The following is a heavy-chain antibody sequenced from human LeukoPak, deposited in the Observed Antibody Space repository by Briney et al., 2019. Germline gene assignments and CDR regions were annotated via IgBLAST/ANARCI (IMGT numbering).Heavy chain of an antibody. Sequence: GRSLRLSCAASGFTFSSYAMHWVRQAPGKGLEWVAVISYDGSNKYYADSVKGRSTISRDNSKNTLYLQMNSLRAEDTAVYYCARDPGANDSSGYYWPAEYFQHWGQGTLVTVSS. CDR1: GFTFSSYA. J-gene: IGHJ1*01. D-gene: IGHD3-22*01. CDR3: ARDPGANDSSGYYWPAEYFQH. CDR2: ISYDGSNK. V-gene: IGHV3-30-3*01.